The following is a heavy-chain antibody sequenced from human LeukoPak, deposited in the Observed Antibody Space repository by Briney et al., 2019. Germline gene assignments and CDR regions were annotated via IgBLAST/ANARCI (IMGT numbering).Heavy chain of an antibody. D-gene: IGHD1-1*01. CDR2: INHSGST. Sequence: PSETLSLTCAVYGGSFSGYYWSWIRKPPGKGLEWIGEINHSGSTNYNPSLKSRVTISVDTSKNQFSLKLSPVTAADTAVYYCARSGLEGDDAFDIWGQGTMVTVSS. CDR3: ARSGLEGDDAFDI. J-gene: IGHJ3*02. CDR1: GGSFSGYY. V-gene: IGHV4-34*01.